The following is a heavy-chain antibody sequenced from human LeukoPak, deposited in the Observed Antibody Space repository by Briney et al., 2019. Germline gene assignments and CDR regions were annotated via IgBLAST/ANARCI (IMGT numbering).Heavy chain of an antibody. Sequence: SETLSLTCTVSGGSISSSSYYWGWIRQPPGKGLEWIGNIYYSGSTYYNPSLKSRVTISVDTSKNQFSLKLSSVTAADTAVYYCARGPKNYYNSSGYFDYWGQGTLVTVSS. D-gene: IGHD3-22*01. CDR1: GGSISSSSYY. J-gene: IGHJ4*02. V-gene: IGHV4-39*01. CDR3: ARGPKNYYNSSGYFDY. CDR2: IYYSGST.